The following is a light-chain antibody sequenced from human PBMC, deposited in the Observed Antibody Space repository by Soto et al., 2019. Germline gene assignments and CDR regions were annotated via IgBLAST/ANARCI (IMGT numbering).Light chain of an antibody. J-gene: IGKJ1*01. CDR3: QQYGSSPPWT. CDR1: QSVSSN. Sequence: EIVMTQSPATLSVFPGERATLSCRASQSVSSNLAWFQHKPGQAPRLLIYGASIRATGIPARFSGSGSRTEFTLTISSLQSEDVAVYYCQQYGSSPPWTFGQGTKVDIK. V-gene: IGKV3-15*01. CDR2: GAS.